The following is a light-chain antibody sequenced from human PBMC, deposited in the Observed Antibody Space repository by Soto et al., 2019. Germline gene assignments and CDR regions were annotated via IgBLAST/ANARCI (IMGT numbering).Light chain of an antibody. V-gene: IGKV3-15*01. J-gene: IGKJ1*01. Sequence: IEMTQSPATLSASPGDRATLSCRASQPVNNNLAWYQQKPGQAPRLLIYGVSTRATGISARFSGGGSVTEFTLTISSLQSEDFAVYYCQFYGALMWAFGQGTKVDIK. CDR1: QPVNNN. CDR2: GVS. CDR3: QFYGALMWA.